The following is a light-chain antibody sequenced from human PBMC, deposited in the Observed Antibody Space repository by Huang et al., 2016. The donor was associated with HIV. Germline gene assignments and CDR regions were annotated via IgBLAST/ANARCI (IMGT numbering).Light chain of an antibody. V-gene: IGKV3-20*01. CDR3: QQYGSSPSLT. CDR2: GAS. CDR1: QTVSSRY. J-gene: IGKJ4*01. Sequence: EIVLTQSPGTLSLSPGERATLSCMASQTVSSRYLAWYQQKPGQAPRLLIYGASSRATGVPDRFSGSGAGTDFSLTIDRLEPEDFAVYYCQQYGSSPSLTFGGGTKVEIK.